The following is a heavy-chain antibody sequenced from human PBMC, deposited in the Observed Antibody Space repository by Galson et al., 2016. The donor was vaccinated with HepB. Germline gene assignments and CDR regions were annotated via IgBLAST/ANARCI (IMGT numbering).Heavy chain of an antibody. Sequence: SETLSLTCAVSGGSLNGYYWSWLRQPPGKGLEWIGQINPHEDTSYNPSLKSRVAISIDTSNSQFSLSLISVTAADTAVYYCARDWLDRRFNSGCWAWGIFDSWGQGLLVSVSS. D-gene: IGHD6-19*01. CDR1: GGSLNGYY. CDR2: INPHEDT. CDR3: ARDWLDRRFNSGCWAWGIFDS. V-gene: IGHV4-34*01. J-gene: IGHJ5*01.